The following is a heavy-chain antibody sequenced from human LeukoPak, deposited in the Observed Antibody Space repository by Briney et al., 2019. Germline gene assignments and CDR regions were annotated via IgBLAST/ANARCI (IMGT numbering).Heavy chain of an antibody. Sequence: GGSLRLSCAASGFTFSSYSMSWVRKAPGKGLEWVSGTSGSGGSTYYADSVKGRFTISRDNTKNTLYLQMNSLRAEDTAVYYCAKVNVGYCSVGSCYGNWFDPWGQGTLVTVSS. CDR1: GFTFSSYS. D-gene: IGHD2-15*01. CDR3: AKVNVGYCSVGSCYGNWFDP. CDR2: TSGSGGST. V-gene: IGHV3-23*01. J-gene: IGHJ5*02.